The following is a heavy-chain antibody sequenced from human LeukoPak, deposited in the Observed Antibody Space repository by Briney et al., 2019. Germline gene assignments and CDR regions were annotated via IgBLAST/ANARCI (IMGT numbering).Heavy chain of an antibody. CDR2: IGGSDGTT. D-gene: IGHD3-3*01. Sequence: GGSLRLSCAASGFTFSVYSMSWVRQAPGKGLEWVSTIGGSDGTTYYADSVKGRFTISRDNSENTLYLQMSSLRAEDTAVYYCAKENTIFGVVTRFDYWGQGTLLAVSS. J-gene: IGHJ4*02. CDR1: GFTFSVYS. CDR3: AKENTIFGVVTRFDY. V-gene: IGHV3-23*01.